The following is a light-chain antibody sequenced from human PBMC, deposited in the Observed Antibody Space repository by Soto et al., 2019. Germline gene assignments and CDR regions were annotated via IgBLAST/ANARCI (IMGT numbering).Light chain of an antibody. CDR1: RSVLYKSNNKNH. J-gene: IGKJ4*01. V-gene: IGKV4-1*01. CDR2: WAS. Sequence: DIVMTQSPDSLAVSLGERATMNCKCSRSVLYKSNNKNHLAWYQQKPGQPPQLIIYWASTREYGVPERFSGSGSGTDFTLTISSLEAEDVAFYWCQQYFDVPFTFGGGTKVDSK. CDR3: QQYFDVPFT.